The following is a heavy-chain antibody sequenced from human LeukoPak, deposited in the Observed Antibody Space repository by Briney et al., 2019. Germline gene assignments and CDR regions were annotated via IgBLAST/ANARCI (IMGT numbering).Heavy chain of an antibody. CDR2: INHSGST. J-gene: IGHJ6*02. V-gene: IGHV4-34*01. CDR3: AREVTLYGMDV. CDR1: GGSFSGYY. D-gene: IGHD3-10*01. Sequence: SETLSLTCAVYGGSFSGYYWSWIRQPPGKGLEWIGEINHSGSTNYNPSLKSRVTISVDTSKNQFSLKLSSVTAADTAVYYCAREVTLYGMDVWGQGTTVTVSS.